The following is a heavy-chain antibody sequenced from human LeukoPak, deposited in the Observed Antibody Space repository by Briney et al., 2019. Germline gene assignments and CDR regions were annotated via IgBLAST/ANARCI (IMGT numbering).Heavy chain of an antibody. CDR2: INTNTGNP. D-gene: IGHD3-22*01. V-gene: IGHV7-4-1*02. CDR1: GYTFTSYA. J-gene: IGHJ3*02. CDR3: ASRMIVVLGDAFDI. Sequence: ASVKVSCKASGYTFTSYAMNWVRQTPGQGLEWMGWINTNTGNPTYAQGFTGRFVFSLDTSVSTAYLQISSLKAEDTAVYYCASRMIVVLGDAFDIWGQGTMVTVSS.